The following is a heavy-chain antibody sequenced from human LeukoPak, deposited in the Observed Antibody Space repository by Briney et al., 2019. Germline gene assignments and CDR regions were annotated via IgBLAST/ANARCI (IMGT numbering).Heavy chain of an antibody. D-gene: IGHD6-13*01. CDR1: GFTFSSYW. V-gene: IGHV3-7*01. CDR3: ARDGPLGTFDI. Sequence: GGSLRLSCAASGFTFSSYWMSWVRQAPGKGLEWVANIKQDGSEKYYVHSVKGRFTISRDNAKNSLYLQMNSLRAEDTAVYYCARDGPLGTFDIWGQGTMVTVSS. J-gene: IGHJ3*02. CDR2: IKQDGSEK.